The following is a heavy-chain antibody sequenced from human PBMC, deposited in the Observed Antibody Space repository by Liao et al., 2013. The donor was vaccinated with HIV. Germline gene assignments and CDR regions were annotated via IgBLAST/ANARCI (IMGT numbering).Heavy chain of an antibody. V-gene: IGHV4-61*02. Sequence: QVQLQESGPGLVKPSQTLSLTCTVSGDSVTNGNYYWSWIRQPAGKGLEWIGRIFTSGSTNYNPSLKSRVTLSVDTSQNLFSLKLSSVTAADTAVYYCARAVPQRGDPVFCGVRPWGQGTLVTVSS. CDR1: GDSVTNGNYY. D-gene: IGHD2-21*01. CDR2: IFTSGST. J-gene: IGHJ5*02. CDR3: ARAVPQRGDPVFCGVRP.